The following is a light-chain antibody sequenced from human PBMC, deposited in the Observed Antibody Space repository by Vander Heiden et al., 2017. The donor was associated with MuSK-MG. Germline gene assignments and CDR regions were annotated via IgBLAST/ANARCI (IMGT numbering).Light chain of an antibody. CDR3: QQSDGTPFT. V-gene: IGKV1-39*01. CDR2: AAS. Sequence: DIQMTQSPSSLSASVRDRVTITCRASQSISSYLNWYQLKPGRAPKLLIYAASSLQSGVPSRFSGSGSGTDFTLTISSLQPEDFATYYCQQSDGTPFTFGGGTKVEIK. J-gene: IGKJ4*01. CDR1: QSISSY.